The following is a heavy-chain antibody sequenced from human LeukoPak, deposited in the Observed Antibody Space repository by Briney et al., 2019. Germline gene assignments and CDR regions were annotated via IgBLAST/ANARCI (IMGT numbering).Heavy chain of an antibody. CDR3: ARGTLGGTMSYSLDY. Sequence: SETLSLTCTVSGGSISSYYWSWIRQPPGKGLEWIGYIYYSGSTNYNPSLKSRVTISVDTSKNQFSLKLSPVTAAATAVYYCARGTLGGTMSYSLDYWGQGTLVTVSS. J-gene: IGHJ4*02. CDR1: GGSISSYY. CDR2: IYYSGST. V-gene: IGHV4-59*01. D-gene: IGHD2-15*01.